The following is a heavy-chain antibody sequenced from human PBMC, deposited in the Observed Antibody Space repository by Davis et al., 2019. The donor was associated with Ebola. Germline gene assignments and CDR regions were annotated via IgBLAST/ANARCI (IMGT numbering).Heavy chain of an antibody. V-gene: IGHV3-73*01. CDR1: GFTFSGSA. Sequence: GESLKISCAASGFTFSGSAMHWVRQASGKGLEWVGRIRSKANSYATAYAASVKGRFTISRDDSKNTAYLQMNRLKTEDTAVYYCTSQALSGWYDYWGQGTLVTVSS. CDR2: IRSKANSYAT. D-gene: IGHD6-19*01. CDR3: TSQALSGWYDY. J-gene: IGHJ4*02.